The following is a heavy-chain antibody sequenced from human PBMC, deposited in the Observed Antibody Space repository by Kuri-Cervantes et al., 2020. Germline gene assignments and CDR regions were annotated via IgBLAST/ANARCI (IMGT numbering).Heavy chain of an antibody. J-gene: IGHJ6*03. V-gene: IGHV4-38-2*02. CDR2: ISHSGNT. Sequence: GSLRLSCVVSDYSISSDHYWGWIRQPPGKGLEWIGIISHSGNTYYNPSLKSRVTMSVDKSKNQFSLKLSSVTAADTAVYYCAREGGMVRGVRPYYFYMDVWGKGTTVTVSS. CDR3: AREGGMVRGVRPYYFYMDV. CDR1: DYSISSDHY. D-gene: IGHD3-10*01.